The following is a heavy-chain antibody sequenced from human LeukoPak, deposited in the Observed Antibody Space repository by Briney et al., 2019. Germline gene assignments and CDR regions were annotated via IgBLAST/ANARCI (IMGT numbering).Heavy chain of an antibody. V-gene: IGHV1-8*01. D-gene: IGHD3-9*01. CDR2: MNPNSGNT. Sequence: ASVKVSCKASGYTFASYDINWVRQATGQGLEWMGWMNPNSGNTGYAQKFQGRVTMTRNTSISTAYMELSSLRSEDTAVYFCARTAYDILTGEIHNWFDPWGQGTLVTVSS. CDR1: GYTFASYD. CDR3: ARTAYDILTGEIHNWFDP. J-gene: IGHJ5*02.